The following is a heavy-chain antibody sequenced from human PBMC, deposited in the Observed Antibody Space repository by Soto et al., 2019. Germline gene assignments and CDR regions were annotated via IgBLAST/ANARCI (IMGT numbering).Heavy chain of an antibody. D-gene: IGHD6-13*01. Sequence: SETLSLTCAVSGGSITSYYWSWIRQPPGKGLEWIGYIYYSGSTNYNPSLKSRVTISVDTSKNQFSLKLSSVTAADTAVYYCAIGGAAAARGWFDPWGQGTLVTVSS. CDR1: GGSITSYY. CDR3: AIGGAAAARGWFDP. V-gene: IGHV4-59*01. CDR2: IYYSGST. J-gene: IGHJ5*02.